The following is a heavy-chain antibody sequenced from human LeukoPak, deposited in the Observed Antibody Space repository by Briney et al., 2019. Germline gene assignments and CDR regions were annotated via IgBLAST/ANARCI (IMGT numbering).Heavy chain of an antibody. D-gene: IGHD5-24*01. J-gene: IGHJ4*02. CDR2: ISGSTSYT. V-gene: IGHV3-11*05. CDR1: GFTFSDYY. Sequence: GGSLRLSCAASGFTFSDYYMSWIRQAPGKGLEWVSYISGSTSYTNYADSVKGRFTISRDNAKNSLYLQMNSLRAEDTAVYYCARDRRDGYNLGYWGQGTLVTVSS. CDR3: ARDRRDGYNLGY.